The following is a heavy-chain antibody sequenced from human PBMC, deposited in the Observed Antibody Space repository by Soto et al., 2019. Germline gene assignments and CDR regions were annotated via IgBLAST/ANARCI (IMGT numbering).Heavy chain of an antibody. V-gene: IGHV3-33*01. CDR2: IWYDGSNK. CDR1: GFTFSSYG. D-gene: IGHD6-6*01. Sequence: GGSLGLSCAASGFTFSSYGMHWVRQAPGKGLEWVAVIWYDGSNKYYADSVKGRFTISRDNSKNTLHLQMNSLRAEDTAVYYCARDLYSSSSGPSAFEIWGQGTMVTVSS. J-gene: IGHJ3*02. CDR3: ARDLYSSSSGPSAFEI.